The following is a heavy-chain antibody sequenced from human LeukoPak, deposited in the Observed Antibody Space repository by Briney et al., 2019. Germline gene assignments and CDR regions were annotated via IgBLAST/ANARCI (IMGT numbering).Heavy chain of an antibody. CDR3: ATAAGWELSGVSYFDY. CDR2: IIPIFGTA. CDR1: GGTFSSYA. Sequence: ASVKVSCKASGGTFSSYAISWVRQAPGQGLEWMGGIIPIFGTANYAQKFQGRVTITADESTSTAYMELSSLRSEDTAVYYCATAAGWELSGVSYFDYWGQGTLVTVSS. J-gene: IGHJ4*02. V-gene: IGHV1-69*13. D-gene: IGHD1-26*01.